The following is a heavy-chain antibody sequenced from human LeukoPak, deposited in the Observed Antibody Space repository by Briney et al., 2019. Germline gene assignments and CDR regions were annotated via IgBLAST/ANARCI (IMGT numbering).Heavy chain of an antibody. CDR3: ARDGEGYYDILTGYYPVGYFQH. D-gene: IGHD3-9*01. Sequence: GASVKVSCKASGYTFTGYYMHWVRQAPGQGLEWMGWINPNSGGTNYAQKFQGRVTMTRDTSISTAYMELSRLRSDDTAVYYCARDGEGYYDILTGYYPVGYFQHWGQGTLVTVSS. CDR1: GYTFTGYY. V-gene: IGHV1-2*02. J-gene: IGHJ1*01. CDR2: INPNSGGT.